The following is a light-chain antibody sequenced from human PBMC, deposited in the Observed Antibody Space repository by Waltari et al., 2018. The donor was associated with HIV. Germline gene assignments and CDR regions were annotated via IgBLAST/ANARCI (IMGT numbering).Light chain of an antibody. J-gene: IGKJ4*01. CDR3: QKYNSALT. V-gene: IGKV1-27*01. Sequence: DVQMTQSPSSLSASVGDRVTITCRASQGVHNYLAGYQQKPGNPPKLLIYDSSTLQSGVPSRFIGSGSGTDFSLTISNLQPGDVATYYCQKYNSALTFGGGTKVEV. CDR2: DSS. CDR1: QGVHNY.